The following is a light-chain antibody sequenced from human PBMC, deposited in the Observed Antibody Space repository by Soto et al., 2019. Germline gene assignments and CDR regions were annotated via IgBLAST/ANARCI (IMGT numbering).Light chain of an antibody. CDR2: GAS. CDR3: QQANSFPHT. Sequence: DIQMTQSPSSVSASVGDSVTITCRASQDIASCLAWYQQKPGKAPNLLIYGASTLQSGVPSRFSGSRSGTDFTLTISSLQPEDFATYYCQQANSFPHTFGGGTKVEIK. J-gene: IGKJ4*01. CDR1: QDIASC. V-gene: IGKV1D-12*01.